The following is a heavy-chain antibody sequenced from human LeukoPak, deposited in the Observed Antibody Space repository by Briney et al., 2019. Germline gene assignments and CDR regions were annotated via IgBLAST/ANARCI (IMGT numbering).Heavy chain of an antibody. Sequence: SETLSLTCTVSGGSISSYYWSWIRQPPGKGLEWIGYIYYSGSTNYNPSLKSRVTISVDTSKNQFSLKLSSVTAADTAVYYCARVTDYYYYMDVWGKGATVTISS. J-gene: IGHJ6*03. CDR3: ARVTDYYYYMDV. CDR1: GGSISSYY. D-gene: IGHD3-16*01. V-gene: IGHV4-59*01. CDR2: IYYSGST.